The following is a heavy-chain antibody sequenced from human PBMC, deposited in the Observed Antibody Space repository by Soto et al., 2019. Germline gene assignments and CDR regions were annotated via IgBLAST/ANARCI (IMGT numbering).Heavy chain of an antibody. CDR3: ARGASLYGSGTYEDWFDP. D-gene: IGHD3-10*01. CDR2: IYYSGST. CDR1: GGSISSSSYY. J-gene: IGHJ5*02. Sequence: SETLSLTCTVSGGSISSSSYYWGWIRQPPGKGLEWIGYIYYSGSTNYNPSLRSRVTTSVDTSKNQFSLKVSSVTAADTAVYYCARGASLYGSGTYEDWFDPWGQGTLVTVSS. V-gene: IGHV4-39*07.